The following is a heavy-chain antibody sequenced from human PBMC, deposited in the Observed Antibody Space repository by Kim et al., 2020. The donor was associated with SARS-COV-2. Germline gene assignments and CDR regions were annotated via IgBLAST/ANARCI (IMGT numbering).Heavy chain of an antibody. CDR2: ISSNGGST. J-gene: IGHJ3*01. D-gene: IGHD3-10*01. CDR3: VKCVRNYGSHWDAFDL. CDR1: GFTFSSYA. Sequence: GGSLRLSCSASGFTFSSYAMHWVRQAPGKGLEYVSAISSNGGSTYYADAVKGSFTTTRDNSNNTLHLQMSSLRAEDTAVYYSVKCVRNYGSHWDAFDLWG. V-gene: IGHV3-64D*06.